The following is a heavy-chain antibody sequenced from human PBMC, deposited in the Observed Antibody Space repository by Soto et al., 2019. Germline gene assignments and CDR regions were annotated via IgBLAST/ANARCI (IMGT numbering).Heavy chain of an antibody. CDR1: GYSFSSYW. J-gene: IGHJ6*02. CDR3: ARPRSGSYRLDYYGMDV. Sequence: GESLKISCKGSGYSFSSYWIAWVRQMPGKGLEWMGIIYPGDSDARYSPSFQGQVTMSADKSVSTAYLQWSSLKASDTAMYYCARPRSGSYRLDYYGMDVWGQGTTVTVSS. CDR2: IYPGDSDA. V-gene: IGHV5-51*01. D-gene: IGHD3-10*01.